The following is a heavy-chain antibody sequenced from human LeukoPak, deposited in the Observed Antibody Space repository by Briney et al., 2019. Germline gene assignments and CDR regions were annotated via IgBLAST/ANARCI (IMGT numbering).Heavy chain of an antibody. Sequence: GGSLRLSCAASRFTFSSYSMNWVRQAPGKGLEWVSSISSSSSYIYYADSVKGRFTISRDNAKNSLYLQMNSLRAEDTAVYYCARAKAGRGFDYWGQGTLVTVSS. CDR2: ISSSSSYI. J-gene: IGHJ4*02. V-gene: IGHV3-21*01. CDR3: ARAKAGRGFDY. CDR1: RFTFSSYS. D-gene: IGHD6-19*01.